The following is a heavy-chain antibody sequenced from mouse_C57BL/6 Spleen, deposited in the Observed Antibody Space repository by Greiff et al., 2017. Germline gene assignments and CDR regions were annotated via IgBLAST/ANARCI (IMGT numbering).Heavy chain of an antibody. CDR3: ARNYGSSYRETYWYVEV. D-gene: IGHD1-1*01. V-gene: IGHV1-72*01. CDR1: GYTFTSYW. Sequence: VQLQQPGAELVKPGASVKLSCKASGYTFTSYWMHWVKQRPGRGLEWIGRIDPNSGGTKYNEKFKSKATLTVDKPSSTAYRQLSSLTSEDSAVYYCARNYGSSYRETYWYVEVWGTGTTVTVSS. CDR2: IDPNSGGT. J-gene: IGHJ1*03.